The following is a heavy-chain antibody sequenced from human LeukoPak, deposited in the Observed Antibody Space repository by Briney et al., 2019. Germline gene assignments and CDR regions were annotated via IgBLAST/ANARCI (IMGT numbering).Heavy chain of an antibody. V-gene: IGHV5-51*01. CDR2: IYPGDSDT. J-gene: IGHJ4*02. D-gene: IGHD1-26*01. Sequence: GEPLKISCKGSGYSFSNYWIGWVRQMPGKGLEYMGIIYPGDSDTRYSPSFQGQVTISADKSISTAYLQWSSLKASDTAMYYCARRRDLYSGSYYPFDYWGQGTLVTVSS. CDR1: GYSFSNYW. CDR3: ARRRDLYSGSYYPFDY.